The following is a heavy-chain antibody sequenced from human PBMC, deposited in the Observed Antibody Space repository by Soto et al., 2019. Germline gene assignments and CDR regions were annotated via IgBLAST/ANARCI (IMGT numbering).Heavy chain of an antibody. CDR3: ARDESGYLDY. V-gene: IGHV4-59*01. Sequence: PSETLSLTCTVSGGSIRSYDLSWIRQPPGKGLEWIGYIYYSGSTNYNPSLKSRVTISVDTSKNQFSLKLSSVTAADTAVYYCARDESGYLDYWGQGTLVTVSS. J-gene: IGHJ4*02. CDR2: IYYSGST. D-gene: IGHD3-3*01. CDR1: GGSIRSYD.